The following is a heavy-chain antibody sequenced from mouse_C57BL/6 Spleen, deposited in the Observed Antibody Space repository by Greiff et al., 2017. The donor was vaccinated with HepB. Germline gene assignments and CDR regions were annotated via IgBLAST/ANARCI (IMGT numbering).Heavy chain of an antibody. CDR2: IDPSDSYT. CDR3: ARNWDGVPFDY. J-gene: IGHJ2*01. Sequence: QVQLQQPGAELVRPGTSVKLSCKASGYTFTSYWMHWVKQRPGQGLEWIGVIDPSDSYTNYNQKFKGKATLTVDTSSSTAYMQLSSLTSEDSAVYYCARNWDGVPFDYWGQGTTLTVSS. V-gene: IGHV1-59*01. D-gene: IGHD4-1*01. CDR1: GYTFTSYW.